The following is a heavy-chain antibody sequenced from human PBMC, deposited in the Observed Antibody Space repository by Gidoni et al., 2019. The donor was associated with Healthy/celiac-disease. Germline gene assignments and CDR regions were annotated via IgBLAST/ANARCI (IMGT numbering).Heavy chain of an antibody. J-gene: IGHJ6*03. V-gene: IGHV3-30*18. D-gene: IGHD1-7*01. CDR1: GFTFSSYG. Sequence: QVQLVESGGGVVQPGRSLRLSCAASGFTFSSYGMHWVRQAPGKGLEWVAVISYDGSNKYYADSVKGRFTISRDNSKNTLYLQMNSLRAEDTAVYYCAKGVRKLRYYYYMDVWGKGTTVTVSS. CDR3: AKGVRKLRYYYYMDV. CDR2: ISYDGSNK.